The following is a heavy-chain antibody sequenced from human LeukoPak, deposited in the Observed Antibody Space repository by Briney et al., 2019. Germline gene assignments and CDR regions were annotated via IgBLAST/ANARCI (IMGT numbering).Heavy chain of an antibody. V-gene: IGHV3-30*18. CDR2: TSYEGSYK. CDR3: AKTTDEVGAVDY. CDR1: GFTFSRYW. D-gene: IGHD1-26*01. J-gene: IGHJ4*02. Sequence: GGSLRLSCAASGFTFSRYWMHWVRQAPGKGLEWVAVTSYEGSYKYYADSVKGRFTISRDNSKNTLYLQMSSLRPEDTAVYYCAKTTDEVGAVDYWGQGTLVTVSS.